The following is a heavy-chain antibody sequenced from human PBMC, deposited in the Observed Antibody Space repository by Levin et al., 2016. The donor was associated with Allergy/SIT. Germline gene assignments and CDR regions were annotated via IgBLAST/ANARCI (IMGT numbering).Heavy chain of an antibody. CDR3: AKDPPPRAARPVGAFDI. CDR1: GFTFSSYG. CDR2: ISYDGSNK. Sequence: GESLKISCAASGFTFSSYGMHWVRQAPGKGLEWVAVISYDGSNKYYADSVKGRFTISRDNSKNTLYLQMNSLRAEDTAVYYCAKDPPPRAARPVGAFDIWGQGTMVTVSS. V-gene: IGHV3-30*18. D-gene: IGHD6-6*01. J-gene: IGHJ3*02.